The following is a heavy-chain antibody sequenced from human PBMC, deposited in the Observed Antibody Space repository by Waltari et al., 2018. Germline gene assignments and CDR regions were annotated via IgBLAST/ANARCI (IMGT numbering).Heavy chain of an antibody. CDR3: AKDRTGPYSITALDS. CDR2: ISGRGGTT. Sequence: EVQLLESGGGLIQPGGSLRLSCAASGFTFSSYVMSWVRQAPGKGLDWVSAISGRGGTTYYADSVKGRFTISRDNSKNTVYLQMNSLRAEDTAVYYCAKDRTGPYSITALDSWGQGTLVTVSS. D-gene: IGHD4-4*01. CDR1: GFTFSSYV. J-gene: IGHJ4*02. V-gene: IGHV3-23*01.